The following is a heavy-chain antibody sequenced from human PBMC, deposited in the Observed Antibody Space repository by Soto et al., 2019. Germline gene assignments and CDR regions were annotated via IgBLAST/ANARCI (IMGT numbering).Heavy chain of an antibody. D-gene: IGHD2-2*01. Sequence: QVQLQESGPGLVKPSQTLSLTCTVSGGSISSGDYYWSWIRQPPGKGLEWIGYIYYSGSTYYNPSLKSRVTISVGTSQNPFSLKLSSGTAAGTAVYYCARDVGFCSSTRCLNWFDPWGQGTLVTVSS. J-gene: IGHJ5*02. V-gene: IGHV4-30-4*01. CDR1: GGSISSGDYY. CDR2: IYYSGST. CDR3: ARDVGFCSSTRCLNWFDP.